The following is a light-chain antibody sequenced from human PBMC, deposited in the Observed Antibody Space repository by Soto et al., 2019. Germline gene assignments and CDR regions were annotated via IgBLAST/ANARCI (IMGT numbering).Light chain of an antibody. CDR2: NAS. CDR1: QSVSNC. CDR3: QQRSNWPLS. V-gene: IGKV3-11*01. J-gene: IGKJ5*01. Sequence: EIVLKQSPATLSLSPGERATLSCRASQSVSNCVVWFQQKPGQAPRLLIYNASNRATGIPARFSGSGSGTDFTLIISSLEPEDFAVYYCQQRSNWPLSFGQGTRLEIK.